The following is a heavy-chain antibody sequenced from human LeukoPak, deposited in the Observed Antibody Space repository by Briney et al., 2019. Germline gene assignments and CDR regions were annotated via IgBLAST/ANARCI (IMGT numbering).Heavy chain of an antibody. J-gene: IGHJ4*02. V-gene: IGHV4-30-4*01. CDR2: IYYSGNT. Sequence: SETLSLTCTVSGGSLSSGDYYWGWIRQPPGKGLEWIGYIYYSGNTYYNPSLKSRVAISVDTSKNQFSLKLSSVTAADTAMYYCARVNGGNIFDYWGQGTLVTVAS. D-gene: IGHD4-23*01. CDR3: ARVNGGNIFDY. CDR1: GGSLSSGDYY.